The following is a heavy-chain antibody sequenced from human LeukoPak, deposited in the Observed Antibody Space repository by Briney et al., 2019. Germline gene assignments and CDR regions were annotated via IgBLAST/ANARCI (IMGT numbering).Heavy chain of an antibody. CDR3: VKDHRDSGNYYYYYGMDV. V-gene: IGHV3-21*04. CDR2: ISSSSNYM. Sequence: GGSLRLSCAASGFTFSRNAMNWVRQAPGKGLEWVSFISSSSNYMSYADSVKGRFTVSRDNAKNTLYLQMDSLRAEDTAVYACVKDHRDSGNYYYYYGMDVWGQGTTVAVSS. CDR1: GFTFSRNA. J-gene: IGHJ6*02. D-gene: IGHD1-26*01.